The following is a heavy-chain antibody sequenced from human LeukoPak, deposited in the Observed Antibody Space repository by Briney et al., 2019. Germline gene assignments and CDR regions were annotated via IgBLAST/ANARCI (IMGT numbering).Heavy chain of an antibody. CDR2: INPNTGGT. V-gene: IGHV1-2*02. Sequence: GASVKVSCKASGYTFTGYYMHWVRQAPGQGFEWMGWINPNTGGTNYAQKFKGRVLMTRDTSISTAYLELSSLKSDDTAVYYCARVGYCSRGVCYNYDYWGQGAQVTVSS. CDR1: GYTFTGYY. D-gene: IGHD2-8*01. CDR3: ARVGYCSRGVCYNYDY. J-gene: IGHJ4*02.